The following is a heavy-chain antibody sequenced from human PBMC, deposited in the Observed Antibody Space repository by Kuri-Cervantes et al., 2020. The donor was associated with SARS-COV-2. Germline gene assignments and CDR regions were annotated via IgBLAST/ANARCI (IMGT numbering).Heavy chain of an antibody. V-gene: IGHV4-34*01. CDR1: GGSISSYY. Sequence: SETLSLTCTVSGGSISSYYWSWIRQPPGKGLEWIGEINHSGSTYYNPSLKSRVTISVDTSKNQFSLKLSSVTAADTAVYYCARGASYLNYWGQGTLVTVSS. J-gene: IGHJ4*02. CDR2: INHSGST. CDR3: ARGASYLNY.